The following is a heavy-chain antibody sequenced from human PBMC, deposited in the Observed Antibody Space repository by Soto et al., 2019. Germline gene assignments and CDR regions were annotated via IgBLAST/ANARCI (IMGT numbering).Heavy chain of an antibody. Sequence: QVQLVQSGAEVKKPGASVKVSCKASGYTFTSYDINWVRQATGQGLGWMGWMNPNSGNTGYAQKFQGGVTMPRNTSISTADMGRSSLRSEDTAVYYCAREGVRGMDVWGQGTTVTVSS. CDR1: GYTFTSYD. V-gene: IGHV1-8*01. CDR3: AREGVRGMDV. CDR2: MNPNSGNT. D-gene: IGHD3-16*01. J-gene: IGHJ6*02.